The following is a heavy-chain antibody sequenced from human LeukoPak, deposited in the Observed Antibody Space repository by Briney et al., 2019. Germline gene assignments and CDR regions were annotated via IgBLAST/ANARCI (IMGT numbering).Heavy chain of an antibody. Sequence: GASVKVSCKAFGYTFTRYGVSWVRQAPGQGLEWIGWISGSNGNTNYAQNFQGRVTMTTDTSTSTAYMELRSLRSDDTAVYYCARFIVVVPAATITPPAYYYYYYMDVWGKGTTVTVSS. D-gene: IGHD2-2*01. V-gene: IGHV1-18*01. CDR3: ARFIVVVPAATITPPAYYYYYYMDV. J-gene: IGHJ6*03. CDR2: ISGSNGNT. CDR1: GYTFTRYG.